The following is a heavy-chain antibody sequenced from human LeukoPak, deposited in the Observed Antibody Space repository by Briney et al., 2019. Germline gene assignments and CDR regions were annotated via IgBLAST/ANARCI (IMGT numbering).Heavy chain of an antibody. D-gene: IGHD6-13*01. CDR2: IRSKANSYAP. J-gene: IGHJ6*02. CDR1: GFTFSGSA. CDR3: TRRIIAARPDYYGMDV. Sequence: GGSLRLSCAASGFTFSGSAMHWVRQASGEGLEWVGRIRSKANSYAPAYAASVKGRLTISREDSKNTAYLQMNSLKTEDTAVYYCTRRIIAARPDYYGMDVWGQGTTVTVSS. V-gene: IGHV3-73*01.